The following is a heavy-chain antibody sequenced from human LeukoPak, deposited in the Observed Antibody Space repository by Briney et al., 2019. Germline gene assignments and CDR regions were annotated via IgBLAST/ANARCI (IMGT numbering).Heavy chain of an antibody. CDR3: APTAEAYTSWWKV. CDR2: INPDSGFT. Sequence: ASVKVPCKASGYKFTGDYMHWVRQAPGQGLEFMGWINPDSGFTNYAQKFKGRVTMTRDTSISTAYLEVRSLTSDDTAVYYCAPTAEAYTSWWKVWGQGTLVTVSS. J-gene: IGHJ4*02. D-gene: IGHD3-16*01. CDR1: GYKFTGDY. V-gene: IGHV1-2*02.